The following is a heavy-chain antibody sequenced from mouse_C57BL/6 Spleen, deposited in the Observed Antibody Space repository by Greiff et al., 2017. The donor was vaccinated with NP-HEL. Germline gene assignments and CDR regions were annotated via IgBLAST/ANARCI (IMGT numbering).Heavy chain of an antibody. D-gene: IGHD2-3*01. CDR2: IYPYNGVS. CDR1: GYSFTGYY. V-gene: IGHV1-31*01. J-gene: IGHJ1*03. Sequence: DVQLQESGPELVKPGASVKISCKASGYSFTGYYMHWVKQSHGNILDWIGYIYPYNGVSSYNQKFKGKATLTVDKSSSTAYMELRGLTSEDSAVYYCARRLYDYRYFDVWGTGTTGTVSS. CDR3: ARRLYDYRYFDV.